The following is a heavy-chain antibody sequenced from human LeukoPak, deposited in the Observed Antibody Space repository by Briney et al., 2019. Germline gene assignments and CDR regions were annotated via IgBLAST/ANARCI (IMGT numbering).Heavy chain of an antibody. J-gene: IGHJ4*02. CDR2: IIPIFGTA. D-gene: IGHD2-15*01. CDR3: ARDSSNVVGACRY. V-gene: IGHV1-69*13. Sequence: SVKVSCKASGGTFSSYAISWVRQAPGQGLEWMGGIIPIFGTANYAQKFQGRVTITADESTSTAYMELSSLRSEDTAVYYCARDSSNVVGACRYWGQGTLVTVSS. CDR1: GGTFSSYA.